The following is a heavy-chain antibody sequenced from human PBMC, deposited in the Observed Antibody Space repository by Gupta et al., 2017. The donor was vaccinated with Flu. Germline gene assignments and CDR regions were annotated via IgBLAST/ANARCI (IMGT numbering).Heavy chain of an antibody. CDR3: ARSDRGSGVPRDPRLRRHDAFDI. CDR1: GFTFSSYS. J-gene: IGHJ3*02. V-gene: IGHV3-21*01. D-gene: IGHD2-15*01. Sequence: EVQLVESGGGLVKPGGSLRLSCAASGFTFSSYSMNWVRQAPGKGLEWVSCISSSSSYIYYADSVKGRFTISRDNDKNSLYLQMNSLRAEDTAVYYCARSDRGSGVPRDPRLRRHDAFDIWGQGTMVTVSS. CDR2: ISSSSSYI.